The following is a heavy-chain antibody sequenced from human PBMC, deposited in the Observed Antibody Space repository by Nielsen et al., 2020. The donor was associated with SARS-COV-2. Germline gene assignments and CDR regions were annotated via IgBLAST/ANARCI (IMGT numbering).Heavy chain of an antibody. Sequence: GGSLRLSCAASGFTFSSYAMHWVRQAPGKGLEWVAVISYDGSNKYYADSVKGRFTISRDNSKNSLYLQMNSLRAEDTALYYCAKDYLGYFDYWGQGTLVTVSS. CDR1: GFTFSSYA. V-gene: IGHV3-30-3*01. J-gene: IGHJ4*02. CDR3: AKDYLGYFDY. D-gene: IGHD3-16*02. CDR2: ISYDGSNK.